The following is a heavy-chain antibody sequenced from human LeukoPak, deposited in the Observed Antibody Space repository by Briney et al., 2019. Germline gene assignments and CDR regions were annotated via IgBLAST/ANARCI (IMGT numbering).Heavy chain of an antibody. Sequence: GASVKVSCKTSGYIIKDFYIHWVRQAPGHGLEWMGWISAYNGNTNYAQKLQGRVTMTTDTSTSTAYMELRSLRSDDTAVYYCARDTDIVATILDYLGQGTLVTVSS. CDR2: ISAYNGNT. J-gene: IGHJ4*02. V-gene: IGHV1-18*04. CDR3: ARDTDIVATILDY. CDR1: GYIIKDFY. D-gene: IGHD5-12*01.